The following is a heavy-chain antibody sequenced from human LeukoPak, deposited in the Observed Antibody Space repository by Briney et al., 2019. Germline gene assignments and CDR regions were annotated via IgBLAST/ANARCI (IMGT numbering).Heavy chain of an antibody. CDR1: GFTFSSYA. V-gene: IGHV3-23*01. J-gene: IGHJ4*02. CDR2: ISGSGGST. D-gene: IGHD4-11*01. CDR3: AKGPSTYSNYFDY. Sequence: GGSLRLSCAASGFTFSSYAMSWVRQAPGKELEWVSAISGSGGSTYYADSVKGRFTISRDNSKNTLYLQMNSLRAEDTAVYYCAKGPSTYSNYFDYWGQETLVTVSS.